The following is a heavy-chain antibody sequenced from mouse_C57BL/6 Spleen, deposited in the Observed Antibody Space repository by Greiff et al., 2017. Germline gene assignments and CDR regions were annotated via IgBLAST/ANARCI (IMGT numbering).Heavy chain of an antibody. CDR2: ISYDGSN. V-gene: IGHV3-6*01. J-gene: IGHJ2*01. D-gene: IGHD2-4*01. Sequence: EVKLQESGPGLVKPSQSLSLTCSVTGYSITSGYYWNWIRQFPGNKLEWMGYISYDGSNNYNPSLKNRISITRDTSKNQFFLKLNSVTTEDTATYYCARGWDYDGFDYWGQGTTLTVSS. CDR1: GYSITSGYY. CDR3: ARGWDYDGFDY.